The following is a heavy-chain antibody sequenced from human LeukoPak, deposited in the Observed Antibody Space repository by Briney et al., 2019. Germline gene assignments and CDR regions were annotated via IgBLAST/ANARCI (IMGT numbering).Heavy chain of an antibody. D-gene: IGHD3-22*01. V-gene: IGHV4-34*01. CDR3: ARGAPQYYYDYSGYLDY. CDR2: INHSGST. J-gene: IGHJ4*02. CDR1: GGSFSGYY. Sequence: SETLSLTCAVYGGSFSGYYWSWIRQPPGKGLEWIGEINHSGSTNYNPSLKSRVTISVDTSKNQFSLKLSSVTAADTAVYFCARGAPQYYYDYSGYLDYWGQGTLVTVSS.